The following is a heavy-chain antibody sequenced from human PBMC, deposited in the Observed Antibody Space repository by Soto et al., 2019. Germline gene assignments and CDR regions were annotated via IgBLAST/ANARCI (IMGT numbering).Heavy chain of an antibody. V-gene: IGHV1-2*04. J-gene: IGHJ6*02. CDR3: ARDIAARPVLTCYYNYGMDV. Sequence: GASVKVSCKASGYTFTGYYMHWVRQAPGQGLEWMGWINPNSGGTNYAQKFQGCVTMTRDTSISTAYMELSRLRSDDTAVYYCARDIAARPVLTCYYNYGMDVWGQGTTGTVSS. CDR2: INPNSGGT. D-gene: IGHD6-6*01. CDR1: GYTFTGYY.